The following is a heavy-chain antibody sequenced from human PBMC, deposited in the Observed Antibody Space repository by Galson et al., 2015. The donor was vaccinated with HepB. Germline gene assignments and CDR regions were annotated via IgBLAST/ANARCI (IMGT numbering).Heavy chain of an antibody. J-gene: IGHJ4*02. CDR3: GRDKGDYIDS. CDR2: ITSRSSTI. CDR1: GFTLSYYS. Sequence: SLRLSCAASGFTLSYYSMNWVRQGPGKGLEWVAFITSRSSTIYYADSVKGRFTISRDNAKNSLYLQMNSLRADDTAAYYCGRDKGDYIDSWGQGTLVTVSS. V-gene: IGHV3-48*04.